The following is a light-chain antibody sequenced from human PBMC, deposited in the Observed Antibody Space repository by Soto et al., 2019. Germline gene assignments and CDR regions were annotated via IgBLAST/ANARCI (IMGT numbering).Light chain of an antibody. CDR1: QRISSW. J-gene: IGKJ4*01. CDR3: QQANSSPPT. V-gene: IGKV1-12*01. Sequence: DIQMTQSPSSVSASVGDRVTITCRASQRISSWLAWYQQKPGKAPKLRIYEAFSLQSGVPSRFSGRGSGTDFTLTISSLQPEDFATYYCQQANSSPPTFGGGTKVAIK. CDR2: EAF.